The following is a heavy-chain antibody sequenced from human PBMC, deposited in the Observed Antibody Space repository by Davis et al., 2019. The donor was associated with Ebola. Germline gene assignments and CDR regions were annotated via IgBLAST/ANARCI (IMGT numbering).Heavy chain of an antibody. V-gene: IGHV3-7*01. CDR2: IKQDGSEK. CDR1: GFTFSSYW. Sequence: GESLKISCAASGFTFSSYWMSWVRQAPGKGLEWVANIKQDGSEKYYVDSVKGRFTISRDNAKNSLYLQMNSLRAEDTAVYYCARDRRSSGWSGDYFDYWGQGTLVTVSS. J-gene: IGHJ4*02. D-gene: IGHD6-19*01. CDR3: ARDRRSSGWSGDYFDY.